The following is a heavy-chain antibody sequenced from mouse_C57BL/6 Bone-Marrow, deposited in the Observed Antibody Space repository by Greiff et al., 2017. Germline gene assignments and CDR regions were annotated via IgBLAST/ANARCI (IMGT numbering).Heavy chain of an antibody. V-gene: IGHV5-4*01. Sequence: EVQVVESGGGLVKPGGSLKLSCAASGFTFSSYAMSWVRQTPEKRLEWVATISDGGSYTYYPDNVKGRFTISRDNAKNNLYLQMSHLKSEDTAMYYCARGYVAMDYWGQGTSVTVSS. CDR1: GFTFSSYA. J-gene: IGHJ4*01. CDR2: ISDGGSYT. D-gene: IGHD2-10*02. CDR3: ARGYVAMDY.